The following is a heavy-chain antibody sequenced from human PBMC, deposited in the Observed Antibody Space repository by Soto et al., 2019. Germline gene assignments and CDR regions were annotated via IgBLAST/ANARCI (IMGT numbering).Heavy chain of an antibody. CDR3: ARLPRPNYYDTSGFLKDNWFDP. Sequence: QVQLVQSGAEVKKPGSSMKVSCKASGGTFNSYDINWVRQAPGQGLEWMGGIIPLVETPKYAQKFQGRVTITADESTNTVDMELSSLRSEDTAMYYCARLPRPNYYDTSGFLKDNWFDPWGQGTLVTVSS. J-gene: IGHJ5*02. D-gene: IGHD3-22*01. CDR2: IIPLVETP. CDR1: GGTFNSYD. V-gene: IGHV1-69*01.